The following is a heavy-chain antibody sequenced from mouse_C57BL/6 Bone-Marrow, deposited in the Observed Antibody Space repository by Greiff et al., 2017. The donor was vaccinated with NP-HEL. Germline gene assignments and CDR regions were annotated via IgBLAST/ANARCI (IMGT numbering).Heavy chain of an antibody. J-gene: IGHJ2*01. V-gene: IGHV1-81*01. CDR1: GYTFTSYG. CDR2: IYPRSGNT. CDR3: ASGDYGNWYYFDY. D-gene: IGHD2-1*01. Sequence: QVQLQQSGAELARPGASVKLSCKASGYTFTSYGISWVKQRTGQGLEWIGEIYPRSGNTDYNEKFKGKATLTADKSSSTAYMALRSLTSEDSSVYFCASGDYGNWYYFDYWGQGTTLTVSS.